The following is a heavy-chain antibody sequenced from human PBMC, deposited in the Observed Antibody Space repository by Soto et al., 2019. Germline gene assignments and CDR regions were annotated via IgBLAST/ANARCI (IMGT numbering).Heavy chain of an antibody. J-gene: IGHJ4*02. Sequence: ASVKVSCKASGYTFTGYYMHWVRQAPGQGLEWMGWINPNSGGTNYAQKFQGRVTMTRDTSISTAYMELSRLRSDDTAVYYCARDSSYDAYPPSLSDYWGQGTLVTVSS. CDR2: INPNSGGT. CDR3: ARDSSYDAYPPSLSDY. V-gene: IGHV1-2*02. D-gene: IGHD4-17*01. CDR1: GYTFTGYY.